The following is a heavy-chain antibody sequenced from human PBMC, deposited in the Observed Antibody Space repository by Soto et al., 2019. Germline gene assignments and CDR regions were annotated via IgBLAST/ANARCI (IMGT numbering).Heavy chain of an antibody. V-gene: IGHV4-34*01. D-gene: IGHD3-10*01. CDR3: ARALAFLLWLGEFQLDY. CDR1: GGSFSGYY. J-gene: IGHJ4*02. CDR2: INHSGST. Sequence: PSETLSLTCAVYGGSFSGYYWSWIRQPPGKGLEWIGEINHSGSTNDNPSLKSRVTISVDTSKNQFSLKLSSVTAADTAVYYCARALAFLLWLGEFQLDYWGQGTLVTVSS.